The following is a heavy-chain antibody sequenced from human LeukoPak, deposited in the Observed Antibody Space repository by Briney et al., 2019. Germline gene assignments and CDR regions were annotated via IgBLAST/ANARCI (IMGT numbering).Heavy chain of an antibody. J-gene: IGHJ4*02. CDR2: IYYSGST. CDR3: ARGGPPTVTRFDY. D-gene: IGHD4-17*01. V-gene: IGHV4-59*01. Sequence: SETLSLTCTVSGGSISSYYWSWIRQPPGRGLEWIGYIYYSGSTNYNPSLKSRVTISVDTSKNQFSLKLSSVTAADTAVYYCARGGPPTVTRFDYWGQGTLVTVSS. CDR1: GGSISSYY.